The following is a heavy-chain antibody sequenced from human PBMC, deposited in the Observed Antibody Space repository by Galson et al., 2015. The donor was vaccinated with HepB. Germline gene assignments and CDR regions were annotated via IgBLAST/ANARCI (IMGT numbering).Heavy chain of an antibody. CDR1: GFTFSSYA. V-gene: IGHV3-23*01. D-gene: IGHD3-10*01. J-gene: IGHJ4*02. CDR3: AKDPPRRITMVRVHDY. Sequence: SLRLSCAASGFTFSSYAMSWVRQAPGKGLEWASAISGSGGSTYYADSVKGRFTISRDNSKNTLYLQMNSLRAEDTAVYYCAKDPPRRITMVRVHDYWGQGTLVTVSS. CDR2: ISGSGGST.